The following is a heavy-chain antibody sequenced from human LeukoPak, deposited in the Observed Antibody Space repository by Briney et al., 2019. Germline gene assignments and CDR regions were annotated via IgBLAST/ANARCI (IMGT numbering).Heavy chain of an antibody. CDR3: ARERYCSSTSCPHGDLDY. Sequence: PGGSLRLSCAASGSTFSSYEMNWVRQAPGKGLEWVSYIGVSGSTMYYAESVKGRFTISRDNAKNSLYLQMNSLRAEDTAVYYCARERYCSSTSCPHGDLDYWGQGTLVSVSS. V-gene: IGHV3-48*03. CDR1: GSTFSSYE. CDR2: IGVSGSTM. D-gene: IGHD2-2*01. J-gene: IGHJ4*02.